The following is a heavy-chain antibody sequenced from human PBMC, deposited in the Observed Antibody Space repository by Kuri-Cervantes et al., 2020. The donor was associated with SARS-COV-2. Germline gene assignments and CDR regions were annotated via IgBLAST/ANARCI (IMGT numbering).Heavy chain of an antibody. V-gene: IGHV4-39*07. Sequence: GSLRLSCTVSGGSISSSSYYWGWTRQPPGKGLEWIGSIYYSGSTYYNPSLKSRVTISVDTSKNQFSLKLSSVTAADTAVYYCARGSNYDFWSGYSTFDYWGQGTLVTVSS. CDR2: IYYSGST. CDR1: GGSISSSSYY. J-gene: IGHJ4*02. D-gene: IGHD3-3*01. CDR3: ARGSNYDFWSGYSTFDY.